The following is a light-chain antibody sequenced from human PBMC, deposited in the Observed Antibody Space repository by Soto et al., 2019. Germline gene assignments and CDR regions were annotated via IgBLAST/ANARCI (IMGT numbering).Light chain of an antibody. J-gene: IGKJ1*01. CDR2: GAS. Sequence: EIVLTQSPGTLSLSPGDRVTLSCRASQSVSSRYFAWYQQKPGQAHRLLIYGASSRATGIPDRFSGSGSGTDFTLTISRLEPEDFAVYYCQQYGSSPVTFGQGTKVEIK. CDR1: QSVSSRY. CDR3: QQYGSSPVT. V-gene: IGKV3-20*01.